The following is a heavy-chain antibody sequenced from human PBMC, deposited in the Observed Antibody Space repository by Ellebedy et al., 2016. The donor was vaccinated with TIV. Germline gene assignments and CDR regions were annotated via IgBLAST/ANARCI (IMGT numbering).Heavy chain of an antibody. D-gene: IGHD3-9*01. V-gene: IGHV3-74*03. Sequence: PGGSLRLSCEASGIIFSSYWMHWVRQAPGKGLLWVSRINSDGSSTTYADSVKGRFTISRDNSKNTLYLQMNSLRAEDTAVYYCARDVRRYFDWLSAWGQGTLVTVSS. J-gene: IGHJ4*02. CDR2: INSDGSST. CDR1: GIIFSSYW. CDR3: ARDVRRYFDWLSA.